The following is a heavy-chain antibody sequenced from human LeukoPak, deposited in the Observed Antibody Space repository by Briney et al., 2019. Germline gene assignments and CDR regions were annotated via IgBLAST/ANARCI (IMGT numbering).Heavy chain of an antibody. CDR1: GYTFTYYY. V-gene: IGHV1-2*02. J-gene: IGHJ4*02. D-gene: IGHD3-9*01. Sequence: ASVKVSCKASGYTFTYYYMHWVRQAPGQGLEWMGWINPNSGGTNYAQKFQGRVTMTRDTSISTAYMELSRLRSDDTAVYYCARGDHYDVLTGFQTPSHLSDYWGQGTLVTVSS. CDR3: ARGDHYDVLTGFQTPSHLSDY. CDR2: INPNSGGT.